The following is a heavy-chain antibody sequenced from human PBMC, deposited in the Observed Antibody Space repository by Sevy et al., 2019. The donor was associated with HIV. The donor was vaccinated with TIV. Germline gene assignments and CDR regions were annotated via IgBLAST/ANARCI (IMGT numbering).Heavy chain of an antibody. D-gene: IGHD2-2*01. CDR3: AKDPWGYCSSTSCPGWFDP. CDR1: GFTFSSYG. J-gene: IGHJ5*02. CDR2: IRYEGSNK. V-gene: IGHV3-30*02. Sequence: GGSLRLSCAASGFTFSSYGMHWVRQAPGKGLEWVAFIRYEGSNKYYADSVKGRFTISRDNSKNTLYLQMNRLRAEDTAVYYCAKDPWGYCSSTSCPGWFDPWGQGTLVTVSS.